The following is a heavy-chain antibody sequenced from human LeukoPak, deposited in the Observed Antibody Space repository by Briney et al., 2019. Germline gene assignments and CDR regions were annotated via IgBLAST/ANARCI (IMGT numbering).Heavy chain of an antibody. J-gene: IGHJ4*02. D-gene: IGHD6-13*01. V-gene: IGHV3-23*01. CDR2: ISGSGGST. Sequence: GGSLRLSCAASGFTFSSYAMSWVRQAPGKGLEWVSAISGSGGSTYYADSVKGRFTISRDNSKNTLYLQMNSLRAEDTAVYYCAKDGTGHSSSWVDYWGQGTLVTVSS. CDR1: GFTFSSYA. CDR3: AKDGTGHSSSWVDY.